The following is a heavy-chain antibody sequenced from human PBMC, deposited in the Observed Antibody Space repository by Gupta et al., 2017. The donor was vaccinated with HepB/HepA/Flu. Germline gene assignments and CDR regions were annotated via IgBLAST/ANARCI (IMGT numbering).Heavy chain of an antibody. CDR1: GFKLTNYD. Sequence: EVQLAYSGGGVVQSGGSLRLSCEASGFKLTNYDMNWVRQAPGKGLEWVSYISGSRSYGTTIYYADSVRGRFSISRDSARNSLYLQMNSLTVEDTAIYYCANGLTMIETQDFDFWGQGTPVTVSS. CDR2: ISGSRSYGTTI. J-gene: IGHJ4*02. V-gene: IGHV3-48*03. D-gene: IGHD3-22*01. CDR3: ANGLTMIETQDFDF.